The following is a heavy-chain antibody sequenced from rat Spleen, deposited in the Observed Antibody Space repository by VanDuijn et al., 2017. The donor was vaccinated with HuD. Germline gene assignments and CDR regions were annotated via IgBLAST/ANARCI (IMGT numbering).Heavy chain of an antibody. CDR2: ISTGGDDT. CDR1: GFTFSDFD. D-gene: IGHD3-4*01. CDR3: ARHPQLGTYWYFDF. J-gene: IGHJ1*01. V-gene: IGHV5-25*01. Sequence: EVQLVESGGGLVQPGRSMKLSCAASGFTFSDFDMAWVRQAPTKGLEWVASISTGGDDTYYRDSVKGRFTISRDNAKSTLYLQLDSLRSEDTATYYCARHPQLGTYWYFDFWGPGTMVTVSS.